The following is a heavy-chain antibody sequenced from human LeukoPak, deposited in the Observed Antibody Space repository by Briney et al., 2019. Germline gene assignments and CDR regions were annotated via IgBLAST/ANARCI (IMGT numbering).Heavy chain of an antibody. Sequence: SETLSLTCTVSGGSISSGSYYWSWIRQPAGKGLEWIGRIYTSGSTNYNPSLKSRVTISVDTSKNQFSLKLSSVTAADTAVYYSARDRYSYGLDYWGQGTLVTVSS. CDR1: GGSISSGSYY. CDR2: IYTSGST. J-gene: IGHJ4*02. CDR3: ARDRYSYGLDY. V-gene: IGHV4-61*02. D-gene: IGHD5-18*01.